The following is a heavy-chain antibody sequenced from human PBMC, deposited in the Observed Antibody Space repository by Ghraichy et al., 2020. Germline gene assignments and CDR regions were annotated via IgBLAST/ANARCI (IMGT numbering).Heavy chain of an antibody. CDR2: INHSGST. D-gene: IGHD3-22*01. Sequence: SETLSLTCAVYGGSFSGYYWSWIRQPPGKGLEWIGEINHSGSTNYNPSLKSRVTISVETSKNQFSLKLSFVTAADTAVYYCARGSNYYDSSGYLGLWYWGQGTLVTVSS. V-gene: IGHV4-34*01. CDR3: ARGSNYYDSSGYLGLWY. J-gene: IGHJ4*02. CDR1: GGSFSGYY.